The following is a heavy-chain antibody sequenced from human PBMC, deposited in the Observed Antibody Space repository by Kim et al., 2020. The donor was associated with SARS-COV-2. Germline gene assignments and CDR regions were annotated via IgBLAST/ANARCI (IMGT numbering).Heavy chain of an antibody. D-gene: IGHD3-10*01. J-gene: IGHJ4*02. Sequence: SSPSFEGQVTFPADRSISTAYLQWSSLKASDTAMYYCARRGGSLNYFDYWGQGTLVTVSS. CDR3: ARRGGSLNYFDY. V-gene: IGHV5-51*01.